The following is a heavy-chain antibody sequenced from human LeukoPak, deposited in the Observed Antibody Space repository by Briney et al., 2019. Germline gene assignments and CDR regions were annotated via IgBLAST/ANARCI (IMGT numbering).Heavy chain of an antibody. V-gene: IGHV3-23*01. Sequence: GGSLRLSCAASGFTFSSSAMSWVRQAPGKGLEWVSSISGSGSGGSTYYADSVKGRFTISRDNSKNTLYLQMNSLRAEDTAVYYCAKGYSYGYGLPPPFDYWGQGTLVTVSS. CDR3: AKGYSYGYGLPPPFDY. CDR1: GFTFSSSA. J-gene: IGHJ4*02. CDR2: ISGSGSGGST. D-gene: IGHD5-18*01.